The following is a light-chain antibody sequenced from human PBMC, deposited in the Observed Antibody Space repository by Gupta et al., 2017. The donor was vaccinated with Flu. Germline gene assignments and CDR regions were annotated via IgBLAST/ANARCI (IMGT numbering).Light chain of an antibody. J-gene: IGLJ2*01. CDR2: DDS. Sequence: SYVLTQPPSVSVAPGQTARITCGGNNIGSKSVHWYQQKPGQAPVLVVYDDSDQPSGIPERFSGSNSGNTATLTISRVEAGEEADYYCQVWDSSSDLVVFGGGTKLTVL. CDR3: QVWDSSSDLVV. CDR1: NIGSKS. V-gene: IGLV3-21*02.